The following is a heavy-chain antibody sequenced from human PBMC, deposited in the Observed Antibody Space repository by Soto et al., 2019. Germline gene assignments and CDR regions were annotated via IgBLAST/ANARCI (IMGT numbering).Heavy chain of an antibody. D-gene: IGHD3-22*01. V-gene: IGHV4-31*03. CDR2: IYYSGST. CDR3: ASVYSSGYYHWFDP. Sequence: QVQLQESGPGLVKPSQTLSLTCTVSGGSISSGGYYWSWIRQHPGKGLEWIGYIYYSGSTYYNPSLQSRVTISVDTSKNQFSLKLSSVTAADTAVYYCASVYSSGYYHWFDPWGQGTLVTVSS. J-gene: IGHJ5*02. CDR1: GGSISSGGYY.